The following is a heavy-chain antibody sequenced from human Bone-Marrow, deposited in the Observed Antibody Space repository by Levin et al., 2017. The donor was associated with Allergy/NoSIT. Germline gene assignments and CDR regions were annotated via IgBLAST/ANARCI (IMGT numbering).Heavy chain of an antibody. CDR2: IVPIFGTT. D-gene: IGHD6-6*01. CDR1: GGIFSTYV. V-gene: IGHV1-69*06. Sequence: WASVKVSCKASGGIFSTYVISWVRQAPGQGLEWMGGIVPIFGTTHYAQKLQGRITITADKSTSTAYMELSRLRSEDTAVYYCAGSSSGTGQFDHWGQGTLVTVSS. CDR3: AGSSSGTGQFDH. J-gene: IGHJ4*02.